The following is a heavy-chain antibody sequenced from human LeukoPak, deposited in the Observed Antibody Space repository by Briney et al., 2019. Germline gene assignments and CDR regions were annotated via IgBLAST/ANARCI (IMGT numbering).Heavy chain of an antibody. CDR2: NYSGGST. Sequence: GGSLRLSCAASGFTVSSNYMSWVRQAPGKGLEWVSVNYSGGSTYYADSVKGRFTISRDNSKNTLCLQMNSLRAEDTAVYYCATTGYSSGWYPNIFDYWGQGTLVTVSS. CDR1: GFTVSSNY. CDR3: ATTGYSSGWYPNIFDY. V-gene: IGHV3-53*01. D-gene: IGHD6-19*01. J-gene: IGHJ4*02.